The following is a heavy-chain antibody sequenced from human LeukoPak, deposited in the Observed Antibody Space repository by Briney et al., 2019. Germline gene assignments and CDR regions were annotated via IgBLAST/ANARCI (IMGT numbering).Heavy chain of an antibody. V-gene: IGHV1-18*01. D-gene: IGHD3-22*01. CDR1: GYTFTSYG. CDR2: ISAYNGNT. J-gene: IGHJ4*02. Sequence: AASVKVSCKASGYTFTSYGISWVRQAPGQGLEWMGWISAYNGNTNYAQKLQGRVTMTTDTSTTTAYMELRSLRSDDTAVYYCARDLSHRYNYDSRGYYILFDHWGQGTLVTVSS. CDR3: ARDLSHRYNYDSRGYYILFDH.